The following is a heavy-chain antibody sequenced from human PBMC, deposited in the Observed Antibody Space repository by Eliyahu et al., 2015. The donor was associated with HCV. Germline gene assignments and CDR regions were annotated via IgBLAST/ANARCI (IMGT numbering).Heavy chain of an antibody. V-gene: IGHV3-30*18. CDR3: AKDFVAHGYSYGYFDY. J-gene: IGHJ4*02. Sequence: APGKGLEWVAVISYDGSNKYYADSVKGRFTISRDNSKNTLYLQMNSLRAEDTAVYYCAKDFVAHGYSYGYFDYWGQGTLVTVSS. CDR2: ISYDGSNK. D-gene: IGHD5-18*01.